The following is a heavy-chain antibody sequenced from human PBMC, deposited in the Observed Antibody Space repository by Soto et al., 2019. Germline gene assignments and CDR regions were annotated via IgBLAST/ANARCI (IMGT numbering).Heavy chain of an antibody. Sequence: GGSLRLSCAASGFTFSNAWMNWVRQAPGKGLEWVGRIKSKTDGGTTDYAAPVKGRFTISRDDSKNTLYLQMNSLKTEDTAVYYCTTDGYDSSGYYPPDFDYWGQGTLVTVSS. D-gene: IGHD3-22*01. CDR3: TTDGYDSSGYYPPDFDY. J-gene: IGHJ4*02. CDR1: GFTFSNAW. CDR2: IKSKTDGGTT. V-gene: IGHV3-15*07.